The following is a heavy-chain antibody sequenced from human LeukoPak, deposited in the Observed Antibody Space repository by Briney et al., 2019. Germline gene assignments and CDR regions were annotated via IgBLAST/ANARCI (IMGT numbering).Heavy chain of an antibody. V-gene: IGHV4-59*01. J-gene: IGHJ3*02. D-gene: IGHD5-18*01. CDR2: ISYSGNT. Sequence: SVTLSLTCTVSGGSINNFYWSWIRQPPGKGLEWIGYISYSGNTNHNPSLKSRVTISVDTSKNQFSLRVSSVTAADTAVYYCARGLQLWYPGDAFDIWGQGTMVTVSS. CDR1: GGSINNFY. CDR3: ARGLQLWYPGDAFDI.